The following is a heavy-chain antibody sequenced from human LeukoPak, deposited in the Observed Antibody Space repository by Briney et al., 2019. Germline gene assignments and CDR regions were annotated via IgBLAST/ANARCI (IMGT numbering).Heavy chain of an antibody. J-gene: IGHJ5*02. CDR1: GFTFSNYA. CDR2: IYSGGST. D-gene: IGHD2-15*01. Sequence: SGGSLRLSCAASGFTFSNYAMSWVRQAPGKGLEWVSVIYSGGSTYYADSVKGRFTISRDSSKDTLYLQMNSLRVEDTAVYYCARAKLLYCSGGSCYPNWFDPWGQGTLVTVSS. CDR3: ARAKLLYCSGGSCYPNWFDP. V-gene: IGHV3-23*03.